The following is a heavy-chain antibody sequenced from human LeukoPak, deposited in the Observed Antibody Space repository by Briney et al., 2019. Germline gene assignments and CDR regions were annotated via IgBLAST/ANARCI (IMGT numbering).Heavy chain of an antibody. Sequence: SETLSLTCTVSGGSISSSSYYWGWIRQPPGKGLEWIGHIYSSGSTNYNPSLKSRVTISVDTSKNQFSLKLSSVTAADTAVYYCARLLYGSGDYWGQGTLVTVSS. J-gene: IGHJ4*02. CDR3: ARLLYGSGDY. CDR1: GGSISSSSYY. V-gene: IGHV4-61*05. CDR2: IYSSGST. D-gene: IGHD3-10*01.